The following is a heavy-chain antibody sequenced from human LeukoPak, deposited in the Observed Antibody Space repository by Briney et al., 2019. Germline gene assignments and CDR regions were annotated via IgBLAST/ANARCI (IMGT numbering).Heavy chain of an antibody. V-gene: IGHV3-13*01. Sequence: GGSLRLSCAASGFTFSSYDMHWVRQATGKGLEWVSAIGTAGDTYYPGSVKGRFTISRENAKNSLYLQMNSLRAEDTAVYYCAKEHRGSWGMDVWGQGTTVTVSS. CDR3: AKEHRGSWGMDV. J-gene: IGHJ6*02. D-gene: IGHD3-10*01. CDR1: GFTFSSYD. CDR2: IGTAGDT.